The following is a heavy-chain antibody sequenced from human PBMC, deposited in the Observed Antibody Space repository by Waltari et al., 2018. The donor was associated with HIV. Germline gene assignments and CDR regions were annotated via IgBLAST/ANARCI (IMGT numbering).Heavy chain of an antibody. Sequence: EVQLVESGGGLVQPGRSLRLSCAASGFTFDDYAMHWVRQAPGRGREWGSGIRWNSGSIGYADSVKGRFTISRDNAKNSLYLQMNSLRAEDTALYYCAKGTAEYYGSGRLGVWGQGTTVTVSS. CDR3: AKGTAEYYGSGRLGV. CDR1: GFTFDDYA. D-gene: IGHD3-10*01. V-gene: IGHV3-9*01. J-gene: IGHJ6*02. CDR2: IRWNSGSI.